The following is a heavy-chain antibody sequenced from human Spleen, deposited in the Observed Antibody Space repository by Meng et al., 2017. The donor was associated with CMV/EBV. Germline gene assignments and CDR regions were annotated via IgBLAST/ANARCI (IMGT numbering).Heavy chain of an antibody. CDR2: IYYSGST. D-gene: IGHD6-19*01. J-gene: IGHJ4*02. CDR1: GGSISSSSYY. Sequence: QLQLPESGPGLVKPSETLSLTCTVSGGSISSSSYYWGWIRQPPGKGLEWIGSIYYSGSTYYNPSLKSRVTISVDTSKNQFSLKLSSVTAADTAVYYCAREQLYYFDYWGQGTLVTVSS. V-gene: IGHV4-39*07. CDR3: AREQLYYFDY.